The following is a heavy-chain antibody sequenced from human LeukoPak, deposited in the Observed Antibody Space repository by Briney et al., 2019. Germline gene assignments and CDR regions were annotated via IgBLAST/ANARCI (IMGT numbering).Heavy chain of an antibody. J-gene: IGHJ4*02. CDR3: ARDTFYYYDSRPFDY. V-gene: IGHV4-38-2*02. D-gene: IGHD3-22*01. CDR2: IYHSGST. CDR1: GYSISSGYY. Sequence: PSETLSLTCTVSGYSISSGYYWGWIRQPPGKGLEWIGSIYHSGSTYYNPSLKSRVTISVDTSKNQFSLKLSSVTAADTAVYYRARDTFYYYDSRPFDYWGQGTLVTVSS.